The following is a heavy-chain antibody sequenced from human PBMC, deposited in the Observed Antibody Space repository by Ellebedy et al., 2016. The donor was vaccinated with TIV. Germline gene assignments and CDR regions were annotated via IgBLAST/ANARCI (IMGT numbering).Heavy chain of an antibody. J-gene: IGHJ4*02. V-gene: IGHV4-39*01. CDR1: GGSISSSNDY. Sequence: MPSETLSLTFTVSGGSISSSNDYWGWIRQPPGKGLEWIGTISYSGSTYYNPSLKSRVTISVDTSKNQFSLKLSSVTAADTAVYYCANNRYFNYWGQGTLVTVSS. CDR3: ANNRYFNY. D-gene: IGHD1-14*01. CDR2: ISYSGST.